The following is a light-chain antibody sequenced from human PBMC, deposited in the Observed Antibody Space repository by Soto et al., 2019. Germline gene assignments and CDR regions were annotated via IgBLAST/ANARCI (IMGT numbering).Light chain of an antibody. J-gene: IGKJ4*01. CDR1: QSVSTF. Sequence: EIVLTQSPATLSLSPGDRAILSCRASQSVSTFFAWYQQKPGQAPRLLIYDASERATGIPARFSGSGSGTDFTLTINSLEPEDFAVYYCQHRFNWPLTFGGGTTVELK. CDR2: DAS. CDR3: QHRFNWPLT. V-gene: IGKV3-11*01.